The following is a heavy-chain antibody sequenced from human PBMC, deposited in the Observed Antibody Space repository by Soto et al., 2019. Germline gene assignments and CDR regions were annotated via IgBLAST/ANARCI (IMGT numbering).Heavy chain of an antibody. CDR1: GFTFSSYA. J-gene: IGHJ4*02. CDR3: AKDWVPNYYDSSGYG. CDR2: ISGSGGST. V-gene: IGHV3-23*01. D-gene: IGHD3-22*01. Sequence: GGSLRLSCATSGFTFSSYAMSWVRQAPGKGLEWVSAISGSGGSTYYADSVKGRFTISRDNSKNTLYLQMNSLRAEDTAVYYCAKDWVPNYYDSSGYGWGQGTLVTVSS.